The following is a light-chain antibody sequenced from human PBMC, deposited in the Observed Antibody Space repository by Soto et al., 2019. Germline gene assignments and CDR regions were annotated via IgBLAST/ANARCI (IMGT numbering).Light chain of an antibody. V-gene: IGKV1-27*01. CDR2: AAS. CDR3: QKYHSAPRT. J-gene: IGKJ1*01. Sequence: DIQMTQSPSSLSASVGDRVTITCRANQDISYYLAWYQQKQGKVPKLLIYAASTLQSGVPSRFSGSGSGTDFTLTIRSLQPEDIATYYCQKYHSAPRTFGQGTKVEIK. CDR1: QDISYY.